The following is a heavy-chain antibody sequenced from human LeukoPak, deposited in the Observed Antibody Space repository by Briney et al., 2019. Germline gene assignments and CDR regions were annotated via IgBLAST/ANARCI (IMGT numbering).Heavy chain of an antibody. CDR3: ARPNFWNGYYQGY. CDR2: INPNSGGT. V-gene: IGHV1-2*02. Sequence: GASVKVSCKASGYTFTGYYMHWVRQAPGQGLEWMGWINPNSGGTNYAQKFQGRVTMTRDTSISTAYMELSRLRSDDTAVYYCARPNFWNGYYQGYWGQGTLVTVSS. CDR1: GYTFTGYY. J-gene: IGHJ4*02. D-gene: IGHD3-3*01.